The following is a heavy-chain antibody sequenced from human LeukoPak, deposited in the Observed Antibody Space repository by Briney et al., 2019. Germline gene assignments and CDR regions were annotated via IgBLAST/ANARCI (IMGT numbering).Heavy chain of an antibody. CDR2: INHSGST. V-gene: IGHV4-34*01. J-gene: IGHJ4*02. CDR1: GGSFSGYY. Sequence: KASETLSLTCAVYGGSFSGYYWSWIRQPPGKGLEWIGEINHSGSTNYNPSLKSRVTISVDTSKNQFSLKLSSVTAADTAVYYCARGGRMGAIDYWGQGTLVTVCS. CDR3: ARGGRMGAIDY. D-gene: IGHD1-26*01.